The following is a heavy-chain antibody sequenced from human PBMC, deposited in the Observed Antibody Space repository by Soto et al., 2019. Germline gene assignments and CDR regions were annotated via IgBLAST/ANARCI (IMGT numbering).Heavy chain of an antibody. CDR2: ISYDGSNK. CDR1: GFTFSSYA. Sequence: QVQLVESGGGVVQPGRSLRLSCAASGFTFSSYAVHWVRQAPGKGLERVAVISYDGSNKYYADSVKGRFTISRDNSGNTLYLEMPSLRAGDTAVYNSARSMAPVSTPEKNYYYCGMDIWGQGTTVTVSS. D-gene: IGHD4-17*01. J-gene: IGHJ6*02. V-gene: IGHV3-30-3*01. CDR3: ARSMAPVSTPEKNYYYCGMDI.